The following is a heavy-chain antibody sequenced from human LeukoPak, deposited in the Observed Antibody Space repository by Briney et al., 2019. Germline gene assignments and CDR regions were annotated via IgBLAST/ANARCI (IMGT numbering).Heavy chain of an antibody. V-gene: IGHV5-51*01. Sequence: KRGESLKISCKCSGYSFTSYWIGWVRQMPGKGLEWMGIIYPGGSDTRYSPSFQGQVTISADKSISTAYLQWSSLKASDTAMYYCARPAYLGYCSSTSCHDAFDIWGQGTMVTVSS. CDR1: GYSFTSYW. CDR2: IYPGGSDT. CDR3: ARPAYLGYCSSTSCHDAFDI. J-gene: IGHJ3*02. D-gene: IGHD2-2*01.